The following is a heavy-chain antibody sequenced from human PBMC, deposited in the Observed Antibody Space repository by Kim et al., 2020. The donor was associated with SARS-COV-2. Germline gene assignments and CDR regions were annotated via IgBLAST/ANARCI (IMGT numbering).Heavy chain of an antibody. CDR1: GFTFSNYG. V-gene: IGHV3-33*01. Sequence: GGSLRLSCVASGFTFSNYGMHWVRQAPGKGLEWVASMWYDDGSDKSYGDSVKGRFTISRDNSKNTLYLQMNSLRGEDTAVYYCARDFLQWDGIIEAGRRINYGMDVWGQGTTVIVSS. CDR2: MWYDDGSDK. J-gene: IGHJ6*02. D-gene: IGHD1-26*01. CDR3: ARDFLQWDGIIEAGRRINYGMDV.